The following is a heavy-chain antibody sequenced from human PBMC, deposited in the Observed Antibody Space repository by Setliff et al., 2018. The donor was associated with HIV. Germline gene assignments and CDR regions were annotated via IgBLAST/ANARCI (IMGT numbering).Heavy chain of an antibody. D-gene: IGHD3-22*01. CDR1: GASINSGSYY. CDR2: IYYSGST. V-gene: IGHV4-31*03. CDR3: ARGSRGARASKIDRSGYDFVY. Sequence: PSETLSLTCSVSGASINSGSYYWTWIRQHPGQGLEWIGYIYYSGSTYYNPSLKSRVTISVDTSKNQFSLKLSSVNAADTAVYYCARGSRGARASKIDRSGYDFVYWGQGTLVTVSS. J-gene: IGHJ4*02.